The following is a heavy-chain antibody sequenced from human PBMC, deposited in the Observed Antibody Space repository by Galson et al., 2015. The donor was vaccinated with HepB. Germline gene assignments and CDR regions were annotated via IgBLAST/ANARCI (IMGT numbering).Heavy chain of an antibody. J-gene: IGHJ4*02. CDR1: GYTFTMYS. V-gene: IGHV1-3*01. CDR2: IHPANGQT. Sequence: SVKVSCKASGYTFTMYSLHWVRQAPGQRPEWMARIHPANGQTIYSRRFQGRVTITRDPSANSIYLDLRRLRSEDTGVYYCARSGRFGISSADHGLFWGQGTLITVSS. D-gene: IGHD6-13*01. CDR3: ARSGRFGISSADHGLF.